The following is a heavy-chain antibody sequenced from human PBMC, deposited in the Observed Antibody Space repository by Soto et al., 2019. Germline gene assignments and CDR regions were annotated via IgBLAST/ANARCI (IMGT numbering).Heavy chain of an antibody. V-gene: IGHV1-18*01. J-gene: IGHJ6*02. CDR3: ARTLVTAYYFYGMDV. CDR2: ISVYNGNT. D-gene: IGHD2-21*02. CDR1: GYTFTNHY. Sequence: ASVKVSCKASGYTFTNHYVSWVRQAPGQGLEWMGWISVYNGNTNYAQKLQDRVTMTRDTSTGTAYMELRSLRSDDTAVYYCARTLVTAYYFYGMDVWGQGTTVNVSS.